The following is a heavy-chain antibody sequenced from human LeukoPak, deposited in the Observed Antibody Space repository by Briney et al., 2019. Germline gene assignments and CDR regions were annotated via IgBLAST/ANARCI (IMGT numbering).Heavy chain of an antibody. V-gene: IGHV4-39*07. D-gene: IGHD1-26*01. J-gene: IGHJ3*02. Sequence: SETLSLTCTVSGGSISSSSYYWGWIRQPPGKGLEWIGSIYYSGSTYYNPSLKSRVTISVDTSKNQFSLKLSSVTAADTAVYYCARLYSGSYYQAFDIWGQGTMVTVSS. CDR1: GGSISSSSYY. CDR3: ARLYSGSYYQAFDI. CDR2: IYYSGST.